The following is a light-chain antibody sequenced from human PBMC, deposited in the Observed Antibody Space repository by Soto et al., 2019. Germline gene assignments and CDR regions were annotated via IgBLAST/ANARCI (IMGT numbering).Light chain of an antibody. CDR2: DAS. CDR3: QQRSNWT. V-gene: IGKV3-11*01. CDR1: QSVSSY. J-gene: IGKJ4*01. Sequence: EIVLTQSPATLSLSPGERATLSCRASQSVSSYLAWYQQKPGQAPRLLIYDASNRATAIPARFSGSGSGTDFTLTISSLEPEDFAVYYCQQRSNWTFGGGNKVEIK.